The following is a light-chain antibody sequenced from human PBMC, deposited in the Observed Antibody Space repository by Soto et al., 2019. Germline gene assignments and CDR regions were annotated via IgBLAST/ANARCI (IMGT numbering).Light chain of an antibody. J-gene: IGKJ5*01. CDR3: QQYNNWPGT. Sequence: EIMMTQSPVTLSVSPGERATLSCRASQSVNSNLAWYQQKPGQAPRLLIYGASTRATGIPASFSGSGSGTEFTLTISSLQSEDFAVYYCQQYNNWPGTFGQGTRLEIK. CDR1: QSVNSN. CDR2: GAS. V-gene: IGKV3-15*01.